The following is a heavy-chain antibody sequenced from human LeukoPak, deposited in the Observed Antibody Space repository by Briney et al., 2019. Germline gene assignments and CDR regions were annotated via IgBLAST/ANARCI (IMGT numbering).Heavy chain of an antibody. D-gene: IGHD6-13*01. J-gene: IGHJ4*02. CDR3: AKHWRGTWYSAYYFDS. CDR2: IVYDTSDK. V-gene: IGHV3-33*06. CDR1: GFTFSTYG. Sequence: GGSLRLSCAASGFTFSTYGMHWVRQAPGKGLEWVAVIVYDTSDKYYADFVRGRFTISGDNSKNTLYLQLNSLRAEDTAVYYCAKHWRGTWYSAYYFDSWGQGTLVSVSS.